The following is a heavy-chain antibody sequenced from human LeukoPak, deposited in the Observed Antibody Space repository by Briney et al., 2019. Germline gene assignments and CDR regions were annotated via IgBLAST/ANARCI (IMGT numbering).Heavy chain of an antibody. CDR3: ARDYGGNSGWFDP. Sequence: GASVKVSCKASGGTFSKYTISWVRQRPGQGLEWIGWMNPNSGNTGYAQKFQGRVTLTRSTSISTAYMELRSLTFEDTAVYYCARDYGGNSGWFDPWGQGTLVTVSS. CDR2: MNPNSGNT. J-gene: IGHJ5*02. V-gene: IGHV1-8*01. CDR1: GGTFSKYT. D-gene: IGHD4-23*01.